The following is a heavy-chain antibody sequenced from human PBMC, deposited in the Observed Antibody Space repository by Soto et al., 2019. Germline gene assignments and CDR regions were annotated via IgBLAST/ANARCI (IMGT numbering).Heavy chain of an antibody. D-gene: IGHD2-15*01. CDR3: AREGMGCSGGSCYSFGLGRTNWSDP. CDR1: GGSISSGDYY. V-gene: IGHV4-30-4*01. J-gene: IGHJ5*02. CDR2: IYYSGST. Sequence: QVQLQESGPGLVKPSQTLSLTCTVSGGSISSGDYYWSWIRQPPGKGLEWIGYIYYSGSTYYNPSLKSRVTISVDTSKNQFSLKLSSVTAADTAVYYCAREGMGCSGGSCYSFGLGRTNWSDPWGQGTLVTVSS.